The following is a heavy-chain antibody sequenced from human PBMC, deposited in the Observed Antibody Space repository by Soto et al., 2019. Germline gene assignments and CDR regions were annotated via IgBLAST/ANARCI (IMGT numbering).Heavy chain of an antibody. Sequence: ASVKVSCKASGYTFTGYYMHWVRQAPGQGLEWMGWINPNSGGTIYAQKFQGRVTMTEDTSTDTAYMELSSLRSEDTAVYYCATGGSPPTYYYDSSGYIGWGQGTLVTVSS. CDR1: GYTFTGYY. D-gene: IGHD3-22*01. CDR3: ATGGSPPTYYYDSSGYIG. CDR2: INPNSGGT. J-gene: IGHJ4*02. V-gene: IGHV1-2*02.